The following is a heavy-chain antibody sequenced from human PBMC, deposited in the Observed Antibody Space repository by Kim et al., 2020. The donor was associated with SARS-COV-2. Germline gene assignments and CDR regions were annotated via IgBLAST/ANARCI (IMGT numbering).Heavy chain of an antibody. CDR3: ARYFMAAAGNIWYFDL. CDR2: IYYSGST. J-gene: IGHJ2*01. V-gene: IGHV4-59*13. D-gene: IGHD6-13*01. Sequence: SETLSLTCTVSGGSISSYYWSWIRQPPGKGLEWIGYIYYSGSTNYNPSLKSRVTISVDTSKNQFSLKLSSVTAADTAVYYCARYFMAAAGNIWYFDLWGRGTLVTVSS. CDR1: GGSISSYY.